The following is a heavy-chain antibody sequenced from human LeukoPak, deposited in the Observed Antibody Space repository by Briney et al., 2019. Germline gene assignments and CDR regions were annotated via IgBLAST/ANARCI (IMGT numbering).Heavy chain of an antibody. J-gene: IGHJ3*02. D-gene: IGHD2-2*01. Sequence: SETLSLTCTVSGGSISSYYWSWIRQPPGKWLEWIGEINHSGSTNYNPSLKSRVTISVDTSKNQFSLKLSSVTAADTAVYYCARSRRVRGAFDIWGQGTMVTVSS. V-gene: IGHV4-34*01. CDR3: ARSRRVRGAFDI. CDR2: INHSGST. CDR1: GGSISSYY.